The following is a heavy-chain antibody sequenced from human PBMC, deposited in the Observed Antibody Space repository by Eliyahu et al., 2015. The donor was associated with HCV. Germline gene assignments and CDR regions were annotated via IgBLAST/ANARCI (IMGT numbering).Heavy chain of an antibody. D-gene: IGHD4-17*01. J-gene: IGHJ3*02. CDR3: ARGDYGDGGPNQEGAFDI. CDR2: INPNSGGT. V-gene: IGHV1-2*02. CDR1: GYXFTDYY. Sequence: QVQVVQSGAEVKKPGASVEVSCKASGYXFTDYYMHWVRQAPGRGLEWVGWINPNSGGTSNAQKFQGRVTMTRDTSISTAYMELTRLTSDDTAVYYCARGDYGDGGPNQEGAFDIWGQGTMVTVSS.